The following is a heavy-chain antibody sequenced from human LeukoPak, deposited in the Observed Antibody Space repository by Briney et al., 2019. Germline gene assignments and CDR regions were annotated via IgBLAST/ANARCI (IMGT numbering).Heavy chain of an antibody. CDR1: GFTFSSYG. D-gene: IGHD6-13*01. CDR2: IKQDGSEK. J-gene: IGHJ5*02. Sequence: GRSLRLSCAASGFTFSSYGMHWVRQAPGKGLEWVANIKQDGSEKYYVDSVKGRFTISRDNAKNSLYLQMNSLRAEDTAMYYCARLRIAAAGWFDPWGQGTLVTVSS. CDR3: ARLRIAAAGWFDP. V-gene: IGHV3-7*03.